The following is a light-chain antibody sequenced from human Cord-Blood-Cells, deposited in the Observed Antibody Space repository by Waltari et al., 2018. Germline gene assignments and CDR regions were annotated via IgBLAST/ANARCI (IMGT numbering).Light chain of an antibody. V-gene: IGKV3-15*01. CDR2: GAS. Sequence: DIVMTPSPATRSASPGERATLSCRASQSVSSNLAWYQQKPGQAPRLLIYGASTRATGIPARFSGSGSGTEFTLTISSLQSEDFAVYYCQQYNNWPPWTFGQGTKVEIK. CDR3: QQYNNWPPWT. J-gene: IGKJ1*01. CDR1: QSVSSN.